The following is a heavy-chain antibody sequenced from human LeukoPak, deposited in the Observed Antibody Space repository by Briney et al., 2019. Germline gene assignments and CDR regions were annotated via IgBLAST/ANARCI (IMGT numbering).Heavy chain of an antibody. V-gene: IGHV4-34*01. CDR2: INHSGST. CDR1: GGSFSGYY. D-gene: IGHD3-22*01. CDR3: AGYYYESSGEPLSSIDY. J-gene: IGHJ4*02. Sequence: SETLSLTCAVYGGSFSGYYWSWIRQPPGKGLEWIGEINHSGSTNYNPSLKSRVTISVDTSKNQFSLKLSSVTAADTAVYYCAGYYYESSGEPLSSIDYWGQGTLVTVSS.